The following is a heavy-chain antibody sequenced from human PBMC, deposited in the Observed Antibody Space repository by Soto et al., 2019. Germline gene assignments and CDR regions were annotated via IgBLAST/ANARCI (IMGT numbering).Heavy chain of an antibody. J-gene: IGHJ4*02. CDR1: GFTFDDYA. CDR2: ISWNSGSI. CDR3: AKDLLDGSSWYYFDY. Sequence: EVQLVESGGGLVQPGRSLRLSCAASGFTFDDYAMHWVRQAPGKGLEWVSGISWNSGSIGYADSVKGRFTISRDNAKNALYLQMNSLRAEDTAVYYCAKDLLDGSSWYYFDYWGQGTLVTVSS. D-gene: IGHD6-13*01. V-gene: IGHV3-9*01.